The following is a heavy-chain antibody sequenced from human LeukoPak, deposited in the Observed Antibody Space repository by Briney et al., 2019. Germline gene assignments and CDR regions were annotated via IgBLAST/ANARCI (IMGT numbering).Heavy chain of an antibody. Sequence: QAGGSLRLSCAASGFTFSSYAMSWVRQAPGKGLEWVSTINGGGVNTHYADSVGGRFTISRDNSKNTLSLQMNSLRDEDTAVYYCAKDLYSNYGPADYWGQGNLVTVSS. V-gene: IGHV3-23*01. CDR2: INGGGVNT. CDR1: GFTFSSYA. CDR3: AKDLYSNYGPADY. D-gene: IGHD4-11*01. J-gene: IGHJ4*02.